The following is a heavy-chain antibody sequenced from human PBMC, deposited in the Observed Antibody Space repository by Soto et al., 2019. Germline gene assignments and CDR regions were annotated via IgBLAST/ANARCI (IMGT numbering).Heavy chain of an antibody. CDR2: TYYRSKWYN. CDR3: ARDLDAGVGDYYYGMDI. CDR1: GGSVSSNSAA. D-gene: IGHD1-1*01. V-gene: IGHV6-1*01. Sequence: SQPLSLTCAISGGSVSSNSAAWNWIRQSPSRGLEWLGRTYYRSKWYNDYAVSVKSRITINPDTSKNQFSLQLNSVTPEDTAVYYCARDLDAGVGDYYYGMDIWGQGTTVTVAS. J-gene: IGHJ6*02.